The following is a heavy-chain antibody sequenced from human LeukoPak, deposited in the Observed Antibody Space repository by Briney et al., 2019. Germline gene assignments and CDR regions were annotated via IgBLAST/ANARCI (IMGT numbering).Heavy chain of an antibody. CDR2: ISESDGST. Sequence: PGGSLRLSCADSGFSFSSYDMCWVRQAPGKGLEWVSGISESDGSTYYAGSVKGRFTISRDNSRNTLYLQMNSLRADDTAVYFCAKSGGFGGSPYYDYWGQGALVTVSS. D-gene: IGHD2-15*01. CDR1: GFSFSSYD. J-gene: IGHJ4*02. CDR3: AKSGGFGGSPYYDY. V-gene: IGHV3-23*01.